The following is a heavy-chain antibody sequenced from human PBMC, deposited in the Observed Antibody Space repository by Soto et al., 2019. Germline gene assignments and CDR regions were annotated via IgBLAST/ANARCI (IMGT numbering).Heavy chain of an antibody. J-gene: IGHJ4*02. CDR1: GFTFRSYA. CDR2: ISSSSGST. Sequence: PGGSLRLSCAASGFTFRSYAMSWVRQAPGKGLEWVSGISSSSGSTDYSDSVKGRFTISRDNSKNTLYMQMNRLRAEGTAVYYCAKSQRSTGWKHFDSWGQGSLVTVSS. D-gene: IGHD2-8*02. V-gene: IGHV3-23*01. CDR3: AKSQRSTGWKHFDS.